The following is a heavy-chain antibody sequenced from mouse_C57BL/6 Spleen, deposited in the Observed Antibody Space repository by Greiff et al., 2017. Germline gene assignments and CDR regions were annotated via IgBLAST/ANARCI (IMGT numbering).Heavy chain of an antibody. Sequence: EVQLQQSVAELVRPGASVKSSCTASGFNIKNTFMHWVKQRPEQGLEWIGRIDPANGNTKYAPKFQGKATITADTASNTAYLQLSSLTSEDTAIYYCARGYYGISWFAYWGQGTLVTVSA. CDR1: GFNIKNTF. D-gene: IGHD2-1*01. V-gene: IGHV14-3*01. CDR3: ARGYYGISWFAY. CDR2: IDPANGNT. J-gene: IGHJ3*01.